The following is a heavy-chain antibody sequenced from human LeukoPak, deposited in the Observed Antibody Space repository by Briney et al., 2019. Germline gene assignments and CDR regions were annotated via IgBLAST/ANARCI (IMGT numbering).Heavy chain of an antibody. CDR3: ARVLRYCSGGNCYSGGLGYMDV. V-gene: IGHV3-11*01. D-gene: IGHD2-15*01. J-gene: IGHJ6*03. CDR2: ISRSGSTK. CDR1: GFTFSDYY. Sequence: GGSLRLSCAASGFTFSDYYRSWIRQAPGKGLEWVSSISRSGSTKYYADSVKGRFTISRDNAKNSLFLQMNSLRAEDAAVYYCARVLRYCSGGNCYSGGLGYMDVWGKGTTVTISS.